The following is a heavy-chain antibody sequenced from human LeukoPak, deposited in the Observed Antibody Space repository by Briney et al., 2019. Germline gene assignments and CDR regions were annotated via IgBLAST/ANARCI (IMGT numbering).Heavy chain of an antibody. D-gene: IGHD6-13*01. CDR2: IYYSGST. CDR3: ARAGYSSSLGE. Sequence: SETLSLTCTVSGGSISSSSYYWGWIRQPPGKGLEWIGSIYYSGSTYYNPSLKSRVTISVDTSENQFSLKLSSVTAADTAVYYCARAGYSSSLGEWGQGTLVTVSS. J-gene: IGHJ4*02. V-gene: IGHV4-39*07. CDR1: GGSISSSSYY.